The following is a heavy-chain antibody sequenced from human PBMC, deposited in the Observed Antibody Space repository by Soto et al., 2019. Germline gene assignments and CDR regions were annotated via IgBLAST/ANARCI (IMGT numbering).Heavy chain of an antibody. Sequence: GGSLRLSFAASGFTFTNYWMHWVRQAPGKGLVWVSRINSDGSDTRYAYSVKGRFTISRDNAKNTLYLQMNGLRVEDAALYYCATDLIPKSCQRFFVESWGQKRLVAVS. CDR2: INSDGSDT. J-gene: IGHJ4*02. CDR1: GFTFTNYW. CDR3: ATDLIPKSCQRFFVES. V-gene: IGHV3-74*01. D-gene: IGHD2-21*01.